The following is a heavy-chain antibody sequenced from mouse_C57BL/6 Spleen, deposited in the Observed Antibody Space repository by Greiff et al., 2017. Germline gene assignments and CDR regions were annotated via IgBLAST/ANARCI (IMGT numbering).Heavy chain of an antibody. Sequence: VQLQQSGAELVKPGASVKLSCKASGYTFTSYWMQWVKQRPGQGLEWIGEIDPSDSYTNYNQKFKGKATLTVDTSSSTAYMQLSSLTSEDSPVYYCAYSAYYGSSYVYFDVWGTGTTVTVSS. V-gene: IGHV1-50*01. CDR3: AYSAYYGSSYVYFDV. J-gene: IGHJ1*03. CDR1: GYTFTSYW. CDR2: IDPSDSYT. D-gene: IGHD1-1*01.